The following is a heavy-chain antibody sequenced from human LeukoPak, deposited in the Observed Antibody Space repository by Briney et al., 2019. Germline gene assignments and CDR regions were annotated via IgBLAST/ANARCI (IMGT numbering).Heavy chain of an antibody. CDR1: GFTFSSYE. J-gene: IGHJ6*03. Sequence: GGSLRLFCAASGFTFSSYEMNWVRQAPGKGLEWVSAISGSGATTYSADSVKGRFTISRDNSKNTLYLQMNSLRAEDTAVYYCAKGYSFGCCNYYYMDAWGKGTTVTVSS. D-gene: IGHD5-18*01. CDR2: ISGSGATT. V-gene: IGHV3-23*01. CDR3: AKGYSFGCCNYYYMDA.